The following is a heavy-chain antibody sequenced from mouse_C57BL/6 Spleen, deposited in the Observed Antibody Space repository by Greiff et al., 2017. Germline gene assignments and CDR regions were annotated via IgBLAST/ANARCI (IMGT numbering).Heavy chain of an antibody. CDR3: TTALTGPCAN. V-gene: IGHV14-1*01. CDR1: GFNIKDYY. Sequence: VQLQQSGAELVRPGASVKLSCTASGFNIKDYYMHWVKQRPEQGLEWIGRIDPEDGDTEYAPKFQGKATVTADTSSNTAYLQLSSLTSEDTAVYYCTTALTGPCANWGQGTLVTVSA. CDR2: IDPEDGDT. J-gene: IGHJ3*01. D-gene: IGHD4-1*01.